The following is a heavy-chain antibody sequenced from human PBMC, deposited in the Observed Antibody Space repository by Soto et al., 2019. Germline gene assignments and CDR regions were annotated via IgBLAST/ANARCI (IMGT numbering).Heavy chain of an antibody. J-gene: IGHJ4*02. CDR2: IFSSDSSA. Sequence: GESLKISCKASGFTFSSYSLGWVRHMPGKGLQWMGNIFSSDSSAKYSPSFVGQATISVDRSINTAYLQWSSLKASDTAIYYCGTWRGSSWFDYWGPGTLVTVSS. CDR3: GTWRGSSWFDY. CDR1: GFTFSSYS. V-gene: IGHV5-51*01. D-gene: IGHD2-2*01.